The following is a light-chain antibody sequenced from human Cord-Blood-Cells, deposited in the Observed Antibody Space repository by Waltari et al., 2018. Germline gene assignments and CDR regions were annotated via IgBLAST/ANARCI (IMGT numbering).Light chain of an antibody. CDR3: QQYDS. CDR1: QDISNY. Sequence: DIQMTQSPYSLSASVGDRVTITCQASQDISNYLNWYQQKPGKAPKLLIYDASNLETGVPSRFSGSGSGTDFTFTISSLQPEDIATYYCQQYDSFGQGTKLEIK. CDR2: DAS. J-gene: IGKJ2*01. V-gene: IGKV1-33*01.